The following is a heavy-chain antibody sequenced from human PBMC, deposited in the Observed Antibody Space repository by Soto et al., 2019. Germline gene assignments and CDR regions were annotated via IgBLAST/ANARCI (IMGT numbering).Heavy chain of an antibody. Sequence: EVQLLESGGGLVQPGGSLRLSCATSGFTFDNYAVSWVRQAPGKGLEWVSFISGSGDYTYYADSVRGRFTISRYNSQNTLYLPMNGLSAEDTAMYFCARPLTTGIYFESWGQGTRVNVSS. V-gene: IGHV3-23*01. CDR3: ARPLTTGIYFES. J-gene: IGHJ4*02. CDR2: ISGSGDYT. CDR1: GFTFDNYA. D-gene: IGHD4-17*01.